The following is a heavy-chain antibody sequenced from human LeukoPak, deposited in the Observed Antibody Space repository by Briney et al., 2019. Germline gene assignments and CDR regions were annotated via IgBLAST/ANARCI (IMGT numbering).Heavy chain of an antibody. J-gene: IGHJ6*02. Sequence: PGRSLRLSCEASGFTFSSYGMHWVRQGPGKGLEWVAIIRHDGSDKYYADSVKGRFTISRENAKNSLYLQMNSLRAGDTAVYYCARGGGSYLYYYYGMDVWGQGTTVTVSS. CDR1: GFTFSSYG. CDR2: IRHDGSDK. CDR3: ARGGGSYLYYYYGMDV. V-gene: IGHV3-33*01. D-gene: IGHD1-26*01.